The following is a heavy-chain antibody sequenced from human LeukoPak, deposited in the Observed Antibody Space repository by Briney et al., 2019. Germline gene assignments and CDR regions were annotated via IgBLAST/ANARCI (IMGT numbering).Heavy chain of an antibody. J-gene: IGHJ4*02. CDR3: ARDSRPTLEWLLPSLDY. D-gene: IGHD3-3*01. CDR2: ISYDGSNK. CDR1: GFTFSSYA. V-gene: IGHV3-30-3*01. Sequence: GGSLRLSCAASGFTFSSYAMHWVRQAPGKGLEWVAVISYDGSNKYYADSVKGRFTISRDNSKNTLYLQMNSLRAEDTAVYYCARDSRPTLEWLLPSLDYWGQGTLVTVSS.